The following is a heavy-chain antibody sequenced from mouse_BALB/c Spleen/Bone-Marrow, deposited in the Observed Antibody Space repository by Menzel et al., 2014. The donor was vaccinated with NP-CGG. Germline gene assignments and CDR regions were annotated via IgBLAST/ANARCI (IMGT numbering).Heavy chain of an antibody. D-gene: IGHD3-1*01. CDR3: TTLARNNFDY. CDR2: IHPGNSDT. Sequence: EVQLQQSGTVLARPGAAVKMSCKAPGYTFSNYWMHWIKQRPGQGLEWIGTIHPGNSDTTYNQKFKGKAKLTAVTSTSTAYMELSSLTNEDSAVYYCTTLARNNFDYWGQGTTLTVSS. CDR1: GYTFSNYW. V-gene: IGHV1-5*01. J-gene: IGHJ2*01.